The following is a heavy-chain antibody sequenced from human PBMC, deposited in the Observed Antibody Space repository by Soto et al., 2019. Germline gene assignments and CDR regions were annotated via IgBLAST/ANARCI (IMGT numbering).Heavy chain of an antibody. D-gene: IGHD4-17*01. CDR2: SRNKANSYTT. J-gene: IGHJ6*02. V-gene: IGHV3-72*01. CDR1: GFTFSDHY. CDR3: ARAFRTTVITLAPNYYGMDV. Sequence: PGGSLRLSCSTSGFTFSDHYMDWVRQAPGKGLEWVGRSRNKANSYTTEYAASVKGRFTISRDDSKNSLYLQMNSLKSEDTAVYYRARAFRTTVITLAPNYYGMDVWGQGTTVTVSS.